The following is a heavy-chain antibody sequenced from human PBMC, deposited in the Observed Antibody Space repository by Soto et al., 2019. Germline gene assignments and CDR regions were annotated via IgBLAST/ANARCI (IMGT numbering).Heavy chain of an antibody. V-gene: IGHV4-61*01. Sequence: PSETLSLTCTVSGGSVSSGSDCWSWLRQPPGKGLEWIAYIYYSGSTNYNPSLKSRVTISVDTSKNQFSLKLSSVTAADTAVYYCARSAAGLHNWFDPWGQGTLVTVSS. J-gene: IGHJ5*02. CDR1: GGSVSSGSDC. CDR2: IYYSGST. CDR3: ARSAAGLHNWFDP. D-gene: IGHD6-13*01.